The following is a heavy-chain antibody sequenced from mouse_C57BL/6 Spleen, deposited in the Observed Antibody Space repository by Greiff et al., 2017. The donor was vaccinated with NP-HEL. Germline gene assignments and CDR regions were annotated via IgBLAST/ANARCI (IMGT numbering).Heavy chain of an antibody. V-gene: IGHV1-72*01. CDR2: IDPNSGGT. CDR3: ARIYYGYGGGYAMDY. D-gene: IGHD2-2*01. Sequence: QVQLKQPGAELVKPGASVKLSCKASGYTFTSYWMHWVKQRPGRGLEWIGRIDPNSGGTKYNEKFKSKATLTVDKPSSTAYMQLSSLTSEDSAVYYCARIYYGYGGGYAMDYWVKEPQSPSPQ. CDR1: GYTFTSYW. J-gene: IGHJ4*01.